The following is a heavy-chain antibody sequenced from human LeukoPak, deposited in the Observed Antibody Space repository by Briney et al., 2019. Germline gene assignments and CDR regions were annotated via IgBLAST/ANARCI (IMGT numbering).Heavy chain of an antibody. CDR1: GFTFTSFW. Sequence: GGSLRLSCAASGFTFTSFWMHWVRRAPGKGLVWVSRVNGDGRTTTYADSVKGRFTISRDNAKNTLYLQMNSLRAEDTAVYYCARPQHGDLYAFDIWRQGTMVTVSS. D-gene: IGHD4-17*01. CDR2: VNGDGRTT. V-gene: IGHV3-74*01. J-gene: IGHJ3*02. CDR3: ARPQHGDLYAFDI.